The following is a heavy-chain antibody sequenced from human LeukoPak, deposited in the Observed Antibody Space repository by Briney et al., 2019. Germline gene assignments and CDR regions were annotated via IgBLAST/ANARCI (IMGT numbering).Heavy chain of an antibody. CDR1: GFTFSSYS. D-gene: IGHD5-18*01. J-gene: IGHJ4*02. V-gene: IGHV3-48*01. CDR2: ISSSSSTI. CDR3: AREGLWLQGAHDQ. Sequence: GGSLRLSCAASGFTFSSYSMNWVRQAPGKGLEWVSHISSSSSTIYYADSVKGRFTISRDNAKNSLYLQMNSLRAEDTAVYYCAREGLWLQGAHDQWGQGTLVTVSS.